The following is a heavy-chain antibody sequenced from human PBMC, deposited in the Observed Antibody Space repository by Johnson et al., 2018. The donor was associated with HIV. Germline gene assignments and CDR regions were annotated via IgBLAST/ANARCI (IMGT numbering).Heavy chain of an antibody. V-gene: IGHV3-33*01. CDR1: AFISSIYG. CDR3: AREGITMIVVPTGAFDI. D-gene: IGHD3-22*01. CDR2: IWYDGSNK. J-gene: IGHJ3*02. Sequence: QVQLVASGGGAAQPGRSLRLSCAALAFISSIYGMHWVRQAPGKGLEWVAVIWYDGSNKYYADSVKGRFTISRDNSKKTLYLQMNSLRAEDTALYYCAREGITMIVVPTGAFDIWGQGTMVTVSS.